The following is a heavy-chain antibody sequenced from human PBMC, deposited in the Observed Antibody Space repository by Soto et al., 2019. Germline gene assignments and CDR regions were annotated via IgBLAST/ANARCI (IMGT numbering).Heavy chain of an antibody. V-gene: IGHV1-18*01. D-gene: IGHD2-15*01. J-gene: IGHJ4*02. Sequence: QVQLVQSGAEVKKPGASVKVSCKASGYTFTSYGISWVRQAPGQGLEWMGWISAYNGNTNYAQKLQGRVTMTTDTSTSTAYMELRSLRSDDTAVYYCARDVNVRYCSGGSCYFQDWGQGTLVTVSS. CDR2: ISAYNGNT. CDR3: ARDVNVRYCSGGSCYFQD. CDR1: GYTFTSYG.